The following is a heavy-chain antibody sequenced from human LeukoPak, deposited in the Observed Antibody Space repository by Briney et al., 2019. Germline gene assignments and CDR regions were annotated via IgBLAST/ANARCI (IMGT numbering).Heavy chain of an antibody. J-gene: IGHJ4*02. CDR2: ISGSGGST. D-gene: IGHD3-9*01. Sequence: PGGTLRLSCAASGFTFSSYGMSWVRQAPGKGLEWVSAISGSGGSTYYADSVKGRFTISRDNSKNTLYLQMNSLRAEDTAVYYCARMPHWLLSVNYFDYWGQGTLVTVSS. CDR1: GFTFSSYG. V-gene: IGHV3-23*01. CDR3: ARMPHWLLSVNYFDY.